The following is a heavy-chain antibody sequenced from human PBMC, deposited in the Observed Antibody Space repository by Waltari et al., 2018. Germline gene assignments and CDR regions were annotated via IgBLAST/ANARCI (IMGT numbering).Heavy chain of an antibody. D-gene: IGHD2-2*01. V-gene: IGHV4-38-2*01. CDR3: TRVYQDDSPRSDY. J-gene: IGHJ4*02. Sequence: QVHLQESGPGLVKPSETLSLICDVSNYSISSGFYWGWIRQPPGKGLEWIGNIYHSGTTFYNPSLKGRVTMSVDLSKNQFSLRLNSVTAADTAVYYCTRVYQDDSPRSDYWGQGTLVTVSS. CDR2: IYHSGTT. CDR1: NYSISSGFY.